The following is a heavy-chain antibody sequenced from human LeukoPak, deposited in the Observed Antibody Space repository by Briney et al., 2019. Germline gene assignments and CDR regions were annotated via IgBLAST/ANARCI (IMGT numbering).Heavy chain of an antibody. V-gene: IGHV4-34*01. CDR3: ARYIVSYPHDAFDI. CDR2: INHSRST. J-gene: IGHJ3*02. CDR1: GGSFSGYY. Sequence: SETLSLTCAVYGGSFSGYYWSWIRQPPGKGLEWIGEINHSRSTNYNPSLKSRVTISVDTSKNQFSLNLSSVTAADTAFYYCARYIVSYPHDAFDIWGQGTMVTVSS. D-gene: IGHD1-26*01.